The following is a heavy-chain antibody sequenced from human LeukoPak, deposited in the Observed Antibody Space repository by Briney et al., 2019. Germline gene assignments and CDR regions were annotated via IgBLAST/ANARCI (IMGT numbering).Heavy chain of an antibody. D-gene: IGHD4-23*01. J-gene: IGHJ4*02. CDR3: ARDGHGGNSFDY. Sequence: ASVKVSCKASGYTFTGYDMHWVRQAPGQGLEWMGWINANSGGTDYAQKFQDRVTMTRDTSISTAYMELSRLRSDDTAVYYCARDGHGGNSFDYWGQGTLVTVSS. V-gene: IGHV1-2*02. CDR2: INANSGGT. CDR1: GYTFTGYD.